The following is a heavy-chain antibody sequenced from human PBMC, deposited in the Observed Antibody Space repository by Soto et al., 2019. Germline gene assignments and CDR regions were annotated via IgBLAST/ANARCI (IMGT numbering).Heavy chain of an antibody. CDR3: ARDLGIAVPGDV. Sequence: GSLRLSCVASGFTFSSYWMSWVRQAPGKGLEWVANIKQDGSEKYYVDSVKGRFTISRGNAKKSLYLEMNSLRAEDTAVYYCARDLGIAVPGDVWGQGTTVTVSS. CDR1: GFTFSSYW. V-gene: IGHV3-7*01. CDR2: IKQDGSEK. D-gene: IGHD6-19*01. J-gene: IGHJ6*02.